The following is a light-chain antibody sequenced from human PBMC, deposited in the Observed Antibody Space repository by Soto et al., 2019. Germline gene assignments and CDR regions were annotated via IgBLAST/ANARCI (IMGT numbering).Light chain of an antibody. CDR1: SIDVGSRNL. V-gene: IGLV2-23*02. Sequence: QSALTQPASVSGSPGQSITISCTGTSIDVGSRNLVSWYKQHPGKATKLIIYEVTKWPSGVSNRFSGSKSVNTASLTIFGLQAEDEAEYYCCSYAGSYNWVFGGGTKLTVL. J-gene: IGLJ3*02. CDR3: CSYAGSYNWV. CDR2: EVT.